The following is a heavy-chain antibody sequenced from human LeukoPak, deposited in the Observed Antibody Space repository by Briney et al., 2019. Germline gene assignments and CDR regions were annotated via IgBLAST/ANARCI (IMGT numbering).Heavy chain of an antibody. CDR3: AKPRTIAVPGRSGFDY. Sequence: GGSLRLSCAASGFTFSNYAMNWVRQAPGKGLEWASVISDIGASTYYADSVKGRFTISRDNSKNTLYLQMNSLRAEDTAVYYCAKPRTIAVPGRSGFDYWGQGTLVTVSS. D-gene: IGHD6-13*01. CDR1: GFTFSNYA. V-gene: IGHV3-23*01. J-gene: IGHJ4*02. CDR2: ISDIGAST.